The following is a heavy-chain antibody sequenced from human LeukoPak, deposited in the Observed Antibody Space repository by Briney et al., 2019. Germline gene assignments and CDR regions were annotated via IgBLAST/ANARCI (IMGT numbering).Heavy chain of an antibody. CDR1: GGTFSSYA. CDR2: IIPIFGTA. V-gene: IGHV1-69*13. CDR3: ARGGPPHPDILTGYYPDDY. J-gene: IGHJ4*02. D-gene: IGHD3-9*01. Sequence: ASVKLSCKASGGTFSSYAISWVRQAPGQGLEWMGGIIPIFGTANYAQKVQGRVTITADESTSTDYMELSSLRSEDTAAYYCARGGPPHPDILTGYYPDDYWGQGTLVTVSS.